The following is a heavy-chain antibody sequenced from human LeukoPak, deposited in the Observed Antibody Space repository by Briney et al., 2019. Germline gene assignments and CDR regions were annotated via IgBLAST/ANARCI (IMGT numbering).Heavy chain of an antibody. J-gene: IGHJ4*02. CDR3: AKGRSSPAAAAYYFDY. Sequence: GGSLRLSCAASGFTFSTYAMSWVRQAPGKGLEWVSAITDSGGNTYYAAPVKGRFTISRDNSKNTLYLQMNSLRAEDTAVYYCAKGRSSPAAAAYYFDYWGQGTLVTVSS. CDR1: GFTFSTYA. CDR2: ITDSGGNT. D-gene: IGHD2-2*01. V-gene: IGHV3-23*01.